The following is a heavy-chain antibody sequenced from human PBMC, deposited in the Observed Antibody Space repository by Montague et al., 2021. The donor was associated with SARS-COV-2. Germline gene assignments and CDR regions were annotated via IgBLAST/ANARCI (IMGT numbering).Heavy chain of an antibody. CDR2: ICYSGST. D-gene: IGHD2-2*01. Sequence: SETLSLTCTVSGASISSYYWTWIRQPPGKGLEWIGFICYSGSTNYNPSLKSRVTISVDTSKNQFSLKLSSVTAADTAVYYCAKQALTRYCTSTTCFGAAFDIWGQGTMVTVSS. CDR3: AKQALTRYCTSTTCFGAAFDI. CDR1: GASISSYY. V-gene: IGHV4-59*08. J-gene: IGHJ3*02.